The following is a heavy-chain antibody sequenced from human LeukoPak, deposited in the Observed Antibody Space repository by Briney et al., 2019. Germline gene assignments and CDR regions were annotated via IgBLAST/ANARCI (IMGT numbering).Heavy chain of an antibody. CDR2: IGTAGDT. CDR3: ARGGYYYGSGMASYGMDV. J-gene: IGHJ6*02. Sequence: GGSLRLSCAASGFTFSSYDMHWVRQATGKGLEWVSAIGTAGDTYYPGSVKGRLTISRENAKNSLYLQMNSLRAGDTAVYYCARGGYYYGSGMASYGMDVWGQGTTVTVSS. CDR1: GFTFSSYD. D-gene: IGHD3-10*01. V-gene: IGHV3-13*04.